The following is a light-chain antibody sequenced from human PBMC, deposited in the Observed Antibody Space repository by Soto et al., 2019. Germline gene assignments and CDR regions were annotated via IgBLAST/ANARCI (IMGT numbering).Light chain of an antibody. CDR1: SSDVVGYNY. J-gene: IGLJ1*01. Sequence: QSVLTQPASASGSPGQSITISCTGTSSDVVGYNYVSWYQQHPGKAPKFMIYDVSNRPSGVSNRFSGSKSGNTASLTISGLQAEDEADYYCSSYTTSNTRQIVFGTGTKVTV. CDR2: DVS. V-gene: IGLV2-14*01. CDR3: SSYTTSNTRQIV.